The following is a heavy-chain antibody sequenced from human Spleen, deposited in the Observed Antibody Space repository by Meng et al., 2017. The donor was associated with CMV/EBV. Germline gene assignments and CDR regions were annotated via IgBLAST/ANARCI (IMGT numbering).Heavy chain of an antibody. CDR1: GFTFSSYA. D-gene: IGHD6-6*01. J-gene: IGHJ6*02. CDR3: AKEEEELVPYYGMDV. CDR2: ISGSGGST. V-gene: IGHV3-23*01. Sequence: GGSLKISCAASGFTFSSYAMSWVRQAPGKGLEWVSAISGSGGSTYYADSVKGRFTISRDNSKNTLYLQMNSLRAEDTAVYYCAKEEEELVPYYGMDVWGQGTTVTVSS.